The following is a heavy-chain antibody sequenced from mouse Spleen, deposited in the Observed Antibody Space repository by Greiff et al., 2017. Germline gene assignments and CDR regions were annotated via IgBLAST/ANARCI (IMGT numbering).Heavy chain of an antibody. D-gene: IGHD2-14*01. J-gene: IGHJ3*01. CDR1: GFSLTSYA. V-gene: IGHV2-9-1*01. CDR3: ARGGTTGFPY. CDR2: IWTGGNT. Sequence: VKLQESGPGLVAPSQSLSITCTVSGFSLTSYAISWVRQPPGKGLEWLGIIWTGGNTNYNSALKSRLSISKDNSKSQVFLKMNTLQTDDTARYXCARGGTTGFPYWGQGTLVTVSA.